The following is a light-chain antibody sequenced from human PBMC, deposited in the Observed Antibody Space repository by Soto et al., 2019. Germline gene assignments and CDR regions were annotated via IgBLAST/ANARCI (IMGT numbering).Light chain of an antibody. CDR3: QQYNSYSPT. J-gene: IGKJ1*01. CDR2: EAS. V-gene: IGKV1-5*03. Sequence: DILMTQSPSTLSASVGDRVTITCRASQSINSRLAWYQLKPGKAPNLLIYEASSLQSGVPSRFSGSGSGTEFTLTISSLQPDDFATYYCQQYNSYSPTFGQGTKVDIK. CDR1: QSINSR.